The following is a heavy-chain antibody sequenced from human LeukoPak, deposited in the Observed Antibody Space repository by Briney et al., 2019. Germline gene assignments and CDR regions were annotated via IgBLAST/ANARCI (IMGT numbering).Heavy chain of an antibody. CDR2: IGIRGDT. Sequence: GGSLRLSCAASGFTFIDYDMHWVRQVIGKGLEWVSAIGIRGDTHYSGSVKGRFTISRENAESYLYLQMNSLRAEDTAVYYCARGGIQVSGIDEFDYWGQGTLVTVSS. V-gene: IGHV3-13*01. CDR3: ARGGIQVSGIDEFDY. D-gene: IGHD6-19*01. CDR1: GFTFIDYD. J-gene: IGHJ4*02.